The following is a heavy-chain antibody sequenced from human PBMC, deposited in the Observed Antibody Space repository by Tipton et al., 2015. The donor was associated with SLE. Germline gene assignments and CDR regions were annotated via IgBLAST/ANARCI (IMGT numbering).Heavy chain of an antibody. CDR3: IPRGYSGY. CDR1: GFTFTNAW. J-gene: IGHJ4*02. CDR2: IKSKAEGGTT. V-gene: IGHV3-15*01. Sequence: SLRLSCTVSGFTFTNAWMSWVRQASGKGLEWVGRIKSKAEGGTTDYVATGKGRFTMSRDDSKKTLYLQMNSLKTGDTAVYYCIPRGYSGYWGQGTLVTVSS. D-gene: IGHD5-12*01.